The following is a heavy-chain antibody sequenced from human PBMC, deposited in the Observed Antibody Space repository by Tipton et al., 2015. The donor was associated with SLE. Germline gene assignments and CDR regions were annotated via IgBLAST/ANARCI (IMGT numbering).Heavy chain of an antibody. Sequence: QSGPEVKKPGSSVKVSCKASGGTFSSYAISRVRQAPGQGLEWMGGIIPIFGTANYAQKFQGRVTITTDESTSTAYMELSSLRSEDTAVYYCARGGYGDYFDAFDIWGQGTMVTVSS. CDR1: GGTFSSYA. CDR2: IIPIFGTA. V-gene: IGHV1-69*05. CDR3: ARGGYGDYFDAFDI. D-gene: IGHD4-17*01. J-gene: IGHJ3*02.